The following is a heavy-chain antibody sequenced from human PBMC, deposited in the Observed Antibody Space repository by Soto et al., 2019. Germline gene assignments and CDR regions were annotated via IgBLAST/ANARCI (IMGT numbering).Heavy chain of an antibody. D-gene: IGHD2-8*01. CDR3: ARTPNNERAGVYGMDV. Sequence: QVQLVQSGAEVKKPGASVKVSCKASGYTFTNYYIHWVRQAPEQGLEWMGWIDGDSGDTKDAQKFQGWVTMTRDTSINTAYMALSRLTSDDTAVYYCARTPNNERAGVYGMDVWGQGTTVTVSS. J-gene: IGHJ6*02. V-gene: IGHV1-2*04. CDR1: GYTFTNYY. CDR2: IDGDSGDT.